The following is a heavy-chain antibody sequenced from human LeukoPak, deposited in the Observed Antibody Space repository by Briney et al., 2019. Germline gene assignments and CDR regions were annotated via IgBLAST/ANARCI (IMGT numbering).Heavy chain of an antibody. CDR1: GFTFSSYS. J-gene: IGHJ4*02. Sequence: GGSLRLSCAASGFTFSSYSMNWVRQAPGKGLEWVSSISSSSSYIYYADSVKGRFTISRDNAKNSLYLQMNSLRAEDTAVYYCARERGVVPAAMFYYWGQETLVTVSS. V-gene: IGHV3-21*01. D-gene: IGHD2-2*01. CDR3: ARERGVVPAAMFYY. CDR2: ISSSSSYI.